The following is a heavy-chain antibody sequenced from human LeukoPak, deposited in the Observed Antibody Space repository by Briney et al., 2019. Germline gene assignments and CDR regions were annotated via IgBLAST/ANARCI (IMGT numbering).Heavy chain of an antibody. CDR1: LDSTTSNF. V-gene: IGHV4-4*02. CDR2: IHRSGSP. J-gene: IGHJ4*02. CDR3: AREILGGFNPGAY. D-gene: IGHD1-14*01. Sequence: SETLSLTCTVSLDSTTSNFWSWVRQPPGKGLEWIAEIHRSGSPNYNPSLQSRVTISIDRSRNQIVLELTSVTAADTAVYYCAREILGGFNPGAYWGQGTLVTVSS.